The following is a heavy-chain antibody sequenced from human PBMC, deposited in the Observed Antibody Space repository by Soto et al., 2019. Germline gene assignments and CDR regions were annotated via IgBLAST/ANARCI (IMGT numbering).Heavy chain of an antibody. D-gene: IGHD6-19*01. CDR1: GGTFSNYA. CDR2: IVPIFGTT. Sequence: QVQLVQSGAEVKKPGSSVKVSCKVSGGTFSNYAIDWVRLAPGHGLEWMVGIVPIFGTTYYTQKFQGRATIIADDSTTTAYLEMSSLRSEDTAIYYCARVEAVAGLYNYHGLDVWGQGTAVTVSS. CDR3: ARVEAVAGLYNYHGLDV. V-gene: IGHV1-69*12. J-gene: IGHJ6*02.